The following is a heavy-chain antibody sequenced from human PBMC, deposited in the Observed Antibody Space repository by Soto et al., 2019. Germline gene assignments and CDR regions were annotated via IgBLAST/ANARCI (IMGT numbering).Heavy chain of an antibody. Sequence: EVQLVESGGGLVQPGRSLRLSCAASGFTFGDYAMSWFRQAPGKGLEWVGFIRSKTNGGTTQYVASVNGRFTISRDDSKSIAYLQMSSLKSEDTAVYYCVKDYSDNDYRFSWGQGTLVTVSS. CDR1: GFTFGDYA. CDR3: VKDYSDNDYRFS. CDR2: IRSKTNGGTT. V-gene: IGHV3-49*03. D-gene: IGHD5-12*01. J-gene: IGHJ4*02.